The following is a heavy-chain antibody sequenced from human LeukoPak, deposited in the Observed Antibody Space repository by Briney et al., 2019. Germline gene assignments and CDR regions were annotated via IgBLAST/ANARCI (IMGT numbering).Heavy chain of an antibody. J-gene: IGHJ4*02. CDR3: AGTHAPVLRFLEWLLPFDC. CDR1: GGTFSSYA. V-gene: IGHV1-69*01. Sequence: GASVKVSCKASGGTFSSYAISWVRQAPGQRLEWMGGMIPIFGTANYAQKFQGRVTITADESTSTAYMELSSLRSEDTAVYYCAGTHAPVLRFLEWLLPFDCWGQGTLVTVSS. CDR2: MIPIFGTA. D-gene: IGHD3-3*01.